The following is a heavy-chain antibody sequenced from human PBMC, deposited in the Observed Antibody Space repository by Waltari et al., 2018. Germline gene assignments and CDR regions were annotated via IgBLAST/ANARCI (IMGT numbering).Heavy chain of an antibody. J-gene: IGHJ4*02. CDR1: GFTFSRYW. CDR2: INYDGRQK. D-gene: IGHD2-2*01. V-gene: IGHV3-7*01. CDR3: AKSRGFEY. Sequence: EVQLVESGGGLVQPGGSLRLSCGASGFTFSRYWMSWVRQIPGKGLGWVANINYDGRQKYYVDSVKGRFTISRDNAKNSVYLQMNSLRVEDTAVYYCAKSRGFEYWGQGALITVSS.